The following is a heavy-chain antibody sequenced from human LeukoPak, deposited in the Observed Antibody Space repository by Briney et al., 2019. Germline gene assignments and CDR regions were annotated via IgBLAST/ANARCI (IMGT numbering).Heavy chain of an antibody. D-gene: IGHD1-26*01. CDR3: ARDQTKWEPLRRRDYYYMDV. CDR2: IKQDGSEK. V-gene: IGHV3-7*01. Sequence: GVLRLSCAASGFTFNSYWMSWVRQAPGKGLEWVANIKQDGSEKYYVDSVKGRFTISRDNAKNSLYLQMNSLRAEDTAVYYCARDQTKWEPLRRRDYYYMDVWGKGTTVTVSS. CDR1: GFTFNSYW. J-gene: IGHJ6*03.